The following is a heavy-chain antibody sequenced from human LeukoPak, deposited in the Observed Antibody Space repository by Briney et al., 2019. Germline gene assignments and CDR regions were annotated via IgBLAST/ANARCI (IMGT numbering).Heavy chain of an antibody. CDR2: INAGNGNT. CDR3: ARLRSIAARWGPFDY. CDR1: GYTFTSYA. D-gene: IGHD6-6*01. Sequence: ASVKVSCKASGYTFTSYAIHWVRQAPGQRLEWMGWINAGNGNTKYSQKFQDRVTITRDTSASTAYMELTSLRSEDTAVYYCARLRSIAARWGPFDYWGQGTLVTVSS. J-gene: IGHJ4*02. V-gene: IGHV1-3*01.